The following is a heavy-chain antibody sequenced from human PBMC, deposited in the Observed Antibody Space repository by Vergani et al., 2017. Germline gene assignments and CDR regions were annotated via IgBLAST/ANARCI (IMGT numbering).Heavy chain of an antibody. V-gene: IGHV2-70*04. CDR2: IDWDDGT. Sequence: QVTLKESGPALVKPSQTLTLTCTFSGFSLTTYGVRVSWIRQPPGKALEWLARIDWDDGTYYRTSLRTRLTISKDTFKNQVALTMTNMDPVDTATFYCARTLSDSRGYYLDYWGQGTLVTVSS. CDR1: GFSLTTYGVR. CDR3: ARTLSDSRGYYLDY. J-gene: IGHJ4*02. D-gene: IGHD3-22*01.